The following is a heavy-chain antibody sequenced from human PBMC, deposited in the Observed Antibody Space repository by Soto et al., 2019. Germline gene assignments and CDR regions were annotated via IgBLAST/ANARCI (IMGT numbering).Heavy chain of an antibody. V-gene: IGHV3-33*01. J-gene: IGHJ4*02. D-gene: IGHD6-13*01. CDR2: IWYDGNNK. Sequence: GGSLRLSCAASGFSFINYGMHWVRQAPGKGLQWVAIIWYDGNNKFYADSVKGRFTISRDNAKNSLYLQMNSLRAEDTAVYYCARVGAAAVSDYWGQGTLVTVSS. CDR1: GFSFINYG. CDR3: ARVGAAAVSDY.